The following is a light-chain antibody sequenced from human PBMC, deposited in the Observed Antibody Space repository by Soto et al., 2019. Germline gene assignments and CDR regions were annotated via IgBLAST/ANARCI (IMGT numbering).Light chain of an antibody. CDR1: SSDVGGYNY. CDR2: DVT. J-gene: IGLJ2*01. V-gene: IGLV2-14*01. CDR3: SSYTSSHTLA. Sequence: QSALTQPASVSGSPGQSITISCTGTSSDVGGYNYVSWYQQHPGKAPKLMIYDVTNRPSGVSNRFSGSKSGNTASPTISGLQAEDEADYYCSSYTSSHTLAFGGGTKLTVL.